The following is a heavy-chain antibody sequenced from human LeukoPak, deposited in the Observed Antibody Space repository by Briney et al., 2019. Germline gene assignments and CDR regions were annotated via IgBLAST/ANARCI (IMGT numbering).Heavy chain of an antibody. V-gene: IGHV1-18*03. D-gene: IGHD3-16*01. J-gene: IGHJ3*02. CDR1: GYTFSSYG. Sequence: GASVKVSCKASGYTFSSYGISWVQQAPGQGLEWMGWISAYDGNTDYAQNLQGRVTMTTDTSTSTAYMELRSLRSDDMAVYYCARASWGNAFDIWGQGTLVTVSS. CDR3: ARASWGNAFDI. CDR2: ISAYDGNT.